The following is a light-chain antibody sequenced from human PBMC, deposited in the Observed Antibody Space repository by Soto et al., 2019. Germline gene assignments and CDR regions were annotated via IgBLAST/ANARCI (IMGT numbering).Light chain of an antibody. CDR1: QSLNNN. CDR2: SAS. J-gene: IGKJ4*01. V-gene: IGKV3-15*01. Sequence: EIVMTQSPATMSVSPGERVTISCRASQSLNNNLAWYQQKPGQAPRLLIYSASTRATGIPARFSGSGSGTELTLTISSLQSEDFAVYYCQHHHNWLLTFGGGTKVEIK. CDR3: QHHHNWLLT.